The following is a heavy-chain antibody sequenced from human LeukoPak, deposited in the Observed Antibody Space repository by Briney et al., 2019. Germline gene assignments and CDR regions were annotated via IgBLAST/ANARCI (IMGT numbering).Heavy chain of an antibody. V-gene: IGHV1-69*13. CDR1: GGTFSSYA. D-gene: IGHD3-22*01. CDR2: IIPIFETP. CDR3: ANSPFRDSYDRSGYFSHRSYYFDY. Sequence: ASVKVSCKASGGTFSSYAISWVRQAPGQGLEWMGRIIPIFETPTYAQKFHGRVTITADESTSTAYMELSSLRSEDTAVYYCANSPFRDSYDRSGYFSHRSYYFDYWGQGTLVTVSS. J-gene: IGHJ4*02.